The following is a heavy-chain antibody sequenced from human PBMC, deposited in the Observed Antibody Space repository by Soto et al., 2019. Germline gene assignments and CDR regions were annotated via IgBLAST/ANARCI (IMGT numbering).Heavy chain of an antibody. CDR3: ARKEGGGDYGGNSLDY. CDR2: IWYDGSNK. J-gene: IGHJ4*02. D-gene: IGHD4-17*01. CDR1: GFTFSSYG. V-gene: IGHV3-33*01. Sequence: QVQLVESGGGVVQPGRSLRLSCAASGFTFSSYGMHWVRQAPGKGLEWVAVIWYDGSNKYYADSVKGRFTISRDNSKNTLYLQMNSLRAEDTAVYYCARKEGGGDYGGNSLDYWGQGTLVTVSS.